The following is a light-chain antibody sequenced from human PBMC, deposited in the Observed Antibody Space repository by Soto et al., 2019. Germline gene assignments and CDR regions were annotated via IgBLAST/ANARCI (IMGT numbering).Light chain of an antibody. CDR2: AAS. CDR1: QAISSY. CDR3: QQVKTYPLT. Sequence: IQLTQSPSSLSASVGDRVTITCRASQAISSYLAWYHQKPGKAPKLLIYAASTLQRGAPSRFSGSGSGTDFTLTISSLQPEDFATYCCQQVKTYPLTFGGGTTVDI. V-gene: IGKV1-9*01. J-gene: IGKJ4*01.